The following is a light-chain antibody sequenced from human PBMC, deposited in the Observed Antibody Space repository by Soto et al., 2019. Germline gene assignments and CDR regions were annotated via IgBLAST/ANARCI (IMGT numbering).Light chain of an antibody. J-gene: IGLJ1*01. V-gene: IGLV1-47*01. Sequence: QSALAQPPSASGTPGQRVTISCSGSSSNIGSNYVYWYQQLPGTAPKLLIYRNNQRPSGVPARFSGSKSGTSASLAISGPRSEFESVYYCAAWKDGRIVVYVRVPGT. CDR3: AAWKDGRIVVYV. CDR2: RNN. CDR1: SSNIGSNY.